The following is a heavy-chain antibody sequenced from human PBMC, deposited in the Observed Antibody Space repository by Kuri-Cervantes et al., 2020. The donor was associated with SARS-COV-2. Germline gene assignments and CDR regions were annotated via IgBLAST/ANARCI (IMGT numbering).Heavy chain of an antibody. CDR1: GGSISSYY. CDR3: TRNGLGTNYFDY. CDR2: IYTSGST. D-gene: IGHD3/OR15-3a*01. J-gene: IGHJ4*02. V-gene: IGHV4-4*07. Sequence: SETLSLTCTVSGGSISSYYWSWIRQPAGKGLEWIGRIYTSGSTNYNPSLKRRVTISVDTSKNQFSLKLSSVTAADTAVYYCTRNGLGTNYFDYWGQGTLVTVSS.